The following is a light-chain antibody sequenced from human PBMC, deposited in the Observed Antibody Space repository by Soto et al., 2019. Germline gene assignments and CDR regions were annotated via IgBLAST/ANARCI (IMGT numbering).Light chain of an antibody. J-gene: IGKJ3*01. V-gene: IGKV1-5*01. CDR1: QSISSW. Sequence: DIQMTQSPSTLSASVGDRVTITCRASQSISSWLAWYQQKPGKAPKLLIYDASSLESGVPSRFSGSGSGTEFTLTISSLQPDDFATYYCQEHNGDLPVAFGPGTTVDV. CDR2: DAS. CDR3: QEHNGDLPVA.